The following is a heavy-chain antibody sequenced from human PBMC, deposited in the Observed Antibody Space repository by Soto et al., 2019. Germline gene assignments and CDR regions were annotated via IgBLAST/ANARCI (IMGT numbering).Heavy chain of an antibody. J-gene: IGHJ6*04. V-gene: IGHV3-23*01. D-gene: IGHD1-26*01. CDR3: AKACPPMKRSTSTYSGSYLSPDYHYYGMDV. CDR1: GFTFSSYA. CDR2: ISGSGGST. Sequence: EVQLLESGGGLVQPGGSLRLSCAASGFTFSSYAMSWVRQAPGKGLEWVSAISGSGGSTYYADSVKGRFTISRDNSKNPLYLKMNSLRAEDTDVYYCAKACPPMKRSTSTYSGSYLSPDYHYYGMDVWGEGTTVTVSS.